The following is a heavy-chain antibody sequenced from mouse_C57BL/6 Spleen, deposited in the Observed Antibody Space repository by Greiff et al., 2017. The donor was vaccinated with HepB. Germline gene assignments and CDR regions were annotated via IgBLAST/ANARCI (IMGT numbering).Heavy chain of an antibody. CDR3: ARYYYGTPDYYAMDY. Sequence: VQLQQPGAELVRPGSSVKLSCKASGYTFTSYWMHWVKQRPGQGLEWIGYIYIGNGYTEYNEKFKGKATLTSDTSSSTAYMQLSSLTSEDSAIYFCARYYYGTPDYYAMDYWGQGTSVTVSS. V-gene: IGHV1-58*01. CDR2: IYIGNGYT. J-gene: IGHJ4*01. D-gene: IGHD1-1*01. CDR1: GYTFTSYW.